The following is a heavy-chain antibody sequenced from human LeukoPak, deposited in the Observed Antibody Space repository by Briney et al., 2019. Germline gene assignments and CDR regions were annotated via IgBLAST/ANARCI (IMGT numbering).Heavy chain of an antibody. J-gene: IGHJ4*02. Sequence: GGSLRLSCAASGFTFSSFWISWVRQAPGKGLEWVANIKTDGSEKYYVDSVKGRFTISRDNAKNSAYLQMNSLRVEDTAMYYCVRDTWFGESRAGGQGTLVTVSP. CDR2: IKTDGSEK. V-gene: IGHV3-7*01. CDR1: GFTFSSFW. D-gene: IGHD3-10*01. CDR3: VRDTWFGESRA.